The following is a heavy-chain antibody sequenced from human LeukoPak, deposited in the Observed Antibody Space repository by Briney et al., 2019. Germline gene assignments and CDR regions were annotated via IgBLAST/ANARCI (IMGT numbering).Heavy chain of an antibody. CDR1: GFTFSSYS. CDR2: ISSSSSYI. CDR3: ARGTDTKPFWSGYWVDV. V-gene: IGHV3-21*01. D-gene: IGHD3-3*01. Sequence: GGSLRLSCAASGFTFSSYSMNWVRQAPGKGLGWVSSISSSSSYIYYADSVKGRFTISRDNSKNTLYLQMNSLRAEDTAVYYCARGTDTKPFWSGYWVDVWGQGTTVTVSS. J-gene: IGHJ6*02.